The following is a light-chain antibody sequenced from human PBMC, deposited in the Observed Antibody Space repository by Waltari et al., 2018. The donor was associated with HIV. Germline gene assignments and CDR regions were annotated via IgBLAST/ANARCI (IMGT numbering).Light chain of an antibody. CDR2: RNR. CDR3: QSHYSSLSGYV. Sequence: QSVLTQPPSVSGAPGQRVTISCTGSSSNIGAGYHVHWYQQLPGTAPNLLIYRNRNRPSAVPYRFAASKSGTSASLAITGLHAEDEAYYHCQSHYSSLSGYVFGTVTKVPVL. CDR1: SSNIGAGYH. J-gene: IGLJ1*01. V-gene: IGLV1-40*01.